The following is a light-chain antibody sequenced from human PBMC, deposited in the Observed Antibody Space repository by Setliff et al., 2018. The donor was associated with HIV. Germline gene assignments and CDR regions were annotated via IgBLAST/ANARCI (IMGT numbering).Light chain of an antibody. CDR2: EVS. V-gene: IGLV2-14*01. J-gene: IGLJ1*01. Sequence: QSALTQPASASGSPGQSITISCTGTSSDVGGYNYVSWYQQHPGKAPKLMIYEVSKRPSGVSDRFSGSKSGNTASLTISGLPAEDEADYYCSSYTSSSTRVFGTGTKVTVL. CDR1: SSDVGGYNY. CDR3: SSYTSSSTRV.